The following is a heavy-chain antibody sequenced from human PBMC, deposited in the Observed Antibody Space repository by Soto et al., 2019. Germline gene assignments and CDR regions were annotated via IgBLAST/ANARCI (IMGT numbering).Heavy chain of an antibody. D-gene: IGHD2-15*01. V-gene: IGHV4-31*03. CDR1: GGSISSGGYY. J-gene: IGHJ5*02. Sequence: QVQLQESGPGLVKPSQTLSLTCTVSGGSISSGGYYWSWIRQHPGKGLEWIGYIYYSGSTYYNPSLKSRVTISVDTSKNQFSLKLSSVTAADTAVYYCERDLPNLGYCSGGSCYYGFDPWGQGTLVTVSS. CDR3: ERDLPNLGYCSGGSCYYGFDP. CDR2: IYYSGST.